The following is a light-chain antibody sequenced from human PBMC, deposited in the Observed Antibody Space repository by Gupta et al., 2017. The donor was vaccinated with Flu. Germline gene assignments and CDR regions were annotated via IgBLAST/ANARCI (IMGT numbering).Light chain of an antibody. CDR1: QSLSSW. CDR3: QQYDSNSLT. J-gene: IGKJ4*01. CDR2: KAS. Sequence: PSTLSAYVGDRVTITCRASQSLSSWLAWYQQKPGKAPNLLIYKASNLESGVPSRFSGSGSGTEFTLTISSLQPDDFATYYCQQYDSNSLTFGGGTKVEI. V-gene: IGKV1-5*03.